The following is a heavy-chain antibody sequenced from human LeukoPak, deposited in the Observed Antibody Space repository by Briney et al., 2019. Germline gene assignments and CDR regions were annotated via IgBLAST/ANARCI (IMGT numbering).Heavy chain of an antibody. J-gene: IGHJ4*02. CDR3: ARIDFWSGSQPYFDY. CDR1: GGSISSGGYY. CDR2: IYHSGST. Sequence: SETLSLTCTVSGGSISSGGYYWSWIRQPPGKGLEWIGYIYHSGSTYHNPSLKSRVTISVDRSKNQFSLKLSSVTAADTAVYYCARIDFWSGSQPYFDYWGQGTLVTVSS. V-gene: IGHV4-30-2*01. D-gene: IGHD3-3*01.